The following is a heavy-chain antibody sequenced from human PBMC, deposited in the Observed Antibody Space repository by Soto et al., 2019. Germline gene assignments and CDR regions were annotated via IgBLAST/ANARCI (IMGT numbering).Heavy chain of an antibody. CDR2: IYWYDDK. CDR3: AHRVLRTVFGLVTTTAIYFDF. J-gene: IGHJ4*02. CDR1: WFSLTTSGVG. D-gene: IGHD3-3*01. V-gene: IGHV2-5*01. Sequence: QITLNESGPTQVKPRQTLTLTCTFSWFSLTTSGVGVGWIRQSPGKAPEWLALIYWYDDKRYSPSLKSRLTITKDASKNQVVLTMADLVPADTATYYCAHRVLRTVFGLVTTTAIYFDFWGQGTPVAVSS.